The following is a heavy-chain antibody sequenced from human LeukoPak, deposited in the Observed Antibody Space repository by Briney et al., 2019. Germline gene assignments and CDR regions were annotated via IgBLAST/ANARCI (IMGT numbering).Heavy chain of an antibody. J-gene: IGHJ4*02. CDR3: ARDITTGYSSYFDY. D-gene: IGHD6-13*01. Sequence: PSETLSLTCTVSGGSISSYYWSWIRQPPGKGLEWIGYIYYSGSTNYNPSLKSRVTISVDTSKNQFSLKLSSVTAADAAVYYCARDITTGYSSYFDYWGQGTLVTVSS. V-gene: IGHV4-59*01. CDR1: GGSISSYY. CDR2: IYYSGST.